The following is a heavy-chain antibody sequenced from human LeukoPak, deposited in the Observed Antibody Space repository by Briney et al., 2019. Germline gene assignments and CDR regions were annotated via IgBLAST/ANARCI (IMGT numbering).Heavy chain of an antibody. D-gene: IGHD1-7*01. CDR1: GGSISSYY. J-gene: IGHJ6*03. CDR2: INDSGRT. V-gene: IGHV4-34*01. CDR3: ARRWNYGRNYYIDV. Sequence: PSETLSLTCTVSGGSISSYYWSWIRQTPGKGMEWIGEINDSGRTNYNPSLMSRVTVSVDTSKNQFSLRLTSVTATDTAVYYCARRWNYGRNYYIDVWGKGAAVSVSS.